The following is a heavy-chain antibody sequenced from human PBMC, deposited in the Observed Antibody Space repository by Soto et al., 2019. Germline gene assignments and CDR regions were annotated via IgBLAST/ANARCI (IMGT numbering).Heavy chain of an antibody. V-gene: IGHV3-53*01. CDR3: ARVAVGATETVFDY. Sequence: GGSLRLSCAASGFTVSSNYMSWVRQAPGKGLEWVSVIYSGGSTYYADSVKGRFTISRDNSKNTLYLQMNSLRAEDTAVYYCARVAVGATETVFDYWGQGTLVTVSS. CDR2: IYSGGST. CDR1: GFTVSSNY. J-gene: IGHJ4*02. D-gene: IGHD1-26*01.